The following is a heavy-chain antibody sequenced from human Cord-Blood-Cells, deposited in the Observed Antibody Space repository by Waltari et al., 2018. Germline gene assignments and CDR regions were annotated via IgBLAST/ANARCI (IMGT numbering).Heavy chain of an antibody. J-gene: IGHJ4*02. D-gene: IGHD7-27*01. V-gene: IGHV3-15*01. CDR1: GFTFSNAW. Sequence: EVQLVESGGGLVKPGGSLRLSCAASGFTFSNAWMSWVRHAPGKGLEWVGRIKSKTDGGTTDYAAPVKGRFTISRDDSKNTLYLQMNSLKTEDTAVYYCTTEPSQANWGSRPGYWGQGTLVTVSS. CDR2: IKSKTDGGTT. CDR3: TTEPSQANWGSRPGY.